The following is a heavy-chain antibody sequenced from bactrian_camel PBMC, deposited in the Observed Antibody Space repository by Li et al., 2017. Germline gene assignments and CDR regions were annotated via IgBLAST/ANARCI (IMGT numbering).Heavy chain of an antibody. J-gene: IGHJ4*01. Sequence: DVQLVESGGGSVQAGGSLTLSCAASGHTYNFDYITWFRQAPGKRREGVAAIFAGDGHTEYADSVKGRFTVSQPGGTTVYLQMNNLKPEDTAIYYCAAAPLWPGIQALSVNDYNYWGQGTQVTVS. V-gene: IGHV3S40*01. CDR3: AAAPLWPGIQALSVNDYNY. D-gene: IGHD3*01. CDR1: GHTYNFDY. CDR2: IFAGDGHT.